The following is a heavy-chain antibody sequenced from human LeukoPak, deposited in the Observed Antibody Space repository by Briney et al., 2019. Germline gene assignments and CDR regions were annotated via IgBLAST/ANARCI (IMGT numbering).Heavy chain of an antibody. CDR2: IYYSGST. CDR3: ARGRDYGDYINWFDP. J-gene: IGHJ5*02. D-gene: IGHD4-17*01. V-gene: IGHV4-59*01. CDR1: GGSISSYY. Sequence: SETLSLTCTASGGSISSYYWSWIRQPPGKGLEWIGYIYYSGSTNYNPSLKSRVTISVDTSKNQFSLKLSSVTAADTAVYYCARGRDYGDYINWFDPWGQGTLVTVSS.